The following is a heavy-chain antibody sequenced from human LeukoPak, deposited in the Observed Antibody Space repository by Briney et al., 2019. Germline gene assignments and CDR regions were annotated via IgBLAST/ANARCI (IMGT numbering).Heavy chain of an antibody. J-gene: IGHJ2*01. Sequence: GGSLTLSCPPSAFTVTSKYMRWVRQPPGRGLEWVSVIYSGGSTYYADSVTGGFTISRDSPKNYPYLPLDSLSAEDTALYSCPKDFGGYSSSFGGYFDLWGRGTLVTVSS. CDR2: IYSGGST. V-gene: IGHV3-53*03. CDR1: AFTVTSKY. D-gene: IGHD6-13*01. CDR3: PKDFGGYSSSFGGYFDL.